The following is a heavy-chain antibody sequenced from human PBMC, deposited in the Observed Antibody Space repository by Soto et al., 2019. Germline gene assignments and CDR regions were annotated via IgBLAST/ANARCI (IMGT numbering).Heavy chain of an antibody. CDR3: ERTSVVPGYYFDY. CDR1: GFTFSRYA. D-gene: IGHD2-15*01. CDR2: IWFDGSNE. V-gene: IGHV3-33*01. Sequence: QVQLVESGGGVVQPGRSLRLSCAASGFTFSRYAMHWVRQAPGKGLEWVAIIWFDGSNEYYADSVKGRFTISRDNSKNTLYLQMNSLIPEDTAVYYCERTSVVPGYYFDYWGQGTLVTVSS. J-gene: IGHJ4*02.